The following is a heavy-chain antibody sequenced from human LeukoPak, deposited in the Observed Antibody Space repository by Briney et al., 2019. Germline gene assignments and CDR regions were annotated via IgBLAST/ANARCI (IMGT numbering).Heavy chain of an antibody. CDR3: ARVNPNSGYDYGSFDY. CDR1: GFTFSSYA. D-gene: IGHD5-12*01. Sequence: GGSLRLSCAASGFTFSSYAMHWVRQAPGKGLEWVAVISYDGSNKYYADSVKGRFTISRDNSKNTLYLQMNSLRAEDTAVYYCARVNPNSGYDYGSFDYWGQGTLVTVSS. V-gene: IGHV3-30*04. J-gene: IGHJ4*02. CDR2: ISYDGSNK.